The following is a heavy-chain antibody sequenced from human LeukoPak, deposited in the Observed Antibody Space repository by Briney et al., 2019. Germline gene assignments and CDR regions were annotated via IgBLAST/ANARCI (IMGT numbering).Heavy chain of an antibody. CDR2: IYTRGST. CDR3: ARLMAGIVGAPFHI. D-gene: IGHD1-26*01. CDR1: GGSINNNY. J-gene: IGHJ3*02. V-gene: IGHV4-4*09. Sequence: KPSETLSLTCTVSGGSINNNYWTWIRQPPGKGLEWVGYIYTRGSTNYNPSLKSRVTISVDMSKNQFSLKLSFVTAADTAVYYCARLMAGIVGAPFHIWGQGTMVTVSS.